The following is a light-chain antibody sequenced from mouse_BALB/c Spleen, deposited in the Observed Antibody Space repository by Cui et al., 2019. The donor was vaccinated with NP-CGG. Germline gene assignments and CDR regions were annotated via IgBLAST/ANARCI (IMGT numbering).Light chain of an antibody. CDR2: GPN. CDR3: PLWYSNHWV. CDR1: TAAITTNNY. J-gene: IGLJ1*01. Sequence: QAVVTQESAPTTSPGETVTLTCRSSTAAITTNNYANWVQEKPDHLFAGLIGGPNNRAPGIPARFSGSLIGNKAALTIPGAQTEDEAIYFWPLWYSNHWVFGGGTKLTVL. V-gene: IGLV1*01.